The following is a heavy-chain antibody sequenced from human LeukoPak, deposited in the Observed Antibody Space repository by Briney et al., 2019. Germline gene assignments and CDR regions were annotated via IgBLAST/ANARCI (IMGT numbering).Heavy chain of an antibody. D-gene: IGHD4-23*01. CDR2: IIPIFGTA. V-gene: IGHV1-69*13. CDR3: ARNSVVTAVWNFDY. Sequence: SVKVSCKASGGAFSSYAISWVRQAPGQGLEWMGGIIPIFGTANYAQKFQGRVTITADESTSTAYMELSSLRSEDTAVYYCARNSVVTAVWNFDYWGQGTLVTVSS. CDR1: GGAFSSYA. J-gene: IGHJ4*02.